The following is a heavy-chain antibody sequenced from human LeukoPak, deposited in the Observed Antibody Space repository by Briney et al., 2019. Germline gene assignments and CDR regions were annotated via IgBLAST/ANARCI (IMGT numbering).Heavy chain of an antibody. D-gene: IGHD6-19*01. CDR3: AKVVGAGTHYFDY. V-gene: IGHV3-30*18. J-gene: IGHJ4*02. CDR1: GFTFSRYG. Sequence: GGSLRLSCAASGFTFSRYGMHWVRQAPGKGLEWVAVISADGSQKFYADSVKGRFTVSRDNSKITLYLQMSSLTAEDTAVYYCAKVVGAGTHYFDYWGQGTLVTVSP. CDR2: ISADGSQK.